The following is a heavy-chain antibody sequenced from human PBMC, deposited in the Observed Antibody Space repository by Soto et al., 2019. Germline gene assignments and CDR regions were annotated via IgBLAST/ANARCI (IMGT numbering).Heavy chain of an antibody. V-gene: IGHV4-31*03. CDR1: GGSIKSGGYY. CDR2: IHYRGRT. CDR3: ARCRDAFGFDS. D-gene: IGHD2-15*01. Sequence: PSETLSLSCNVSGGSIKSGGYYWGWIRQPPGKGLEWIGYIHYRGRTSYNPSLESRASISLDTSGHHFSLKLTAVTAAGTAVYYCARCRDAFGFDSWGQGTLVTVSS. J-gene: IGHJ4*02.